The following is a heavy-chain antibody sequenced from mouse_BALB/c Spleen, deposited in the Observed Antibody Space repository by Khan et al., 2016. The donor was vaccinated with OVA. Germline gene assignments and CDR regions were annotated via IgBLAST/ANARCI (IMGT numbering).Heavy chain of an antibody. CDR3: ARRNYFGYTFAY. CDR1: GYTFTDYY. CDR2: ISPGSGDT. V-gene: IGHV1-77*01. Sequence: QVQLKESGAELARPGASVKLSCKASGYTFTDYYINWVKLRTGQGLEWIGEISPGSGDTYYNARFKGKATLTADNSSSTAYMQLSSLTSEASAVYFCARRNYFGYTFAYWGQGTLVTVSA. J-gene: IGHJ3*01. D-gene: IGHD1-2*01.